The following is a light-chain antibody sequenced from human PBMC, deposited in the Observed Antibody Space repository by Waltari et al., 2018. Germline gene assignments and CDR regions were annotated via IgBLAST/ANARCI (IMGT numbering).Light chain of an antibody. Sequence: DIQMTQFQSSVSASVGDRVIITCRESQDMSRWLAWYQHKPGKAPKLLIYGASNLQSGVPSRFSGIGSGTDFTLTISSLQPEDFATYYCQQANSFPLTFGGGTKVEIK. V-gene: IGKV1-12*01. J-gene: IGKJ4*01. CDR1: QDMSRW. CDR3: QQANSFPLT. CDR2: GAS.